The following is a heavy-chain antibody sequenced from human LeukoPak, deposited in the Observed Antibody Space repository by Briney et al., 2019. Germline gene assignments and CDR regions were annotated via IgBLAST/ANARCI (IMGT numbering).Heavy chain of an antibody. CDR1: GGSISSGGYS. V-gene: IGHV4-30-2*01. Sequence: SQTLSLTCAVSGGSISSGGYSWSWIRQPPGKGLEWIGYIYHSGSTYYNPSLKSRVTISVDRSKNQLSLKLSSVTAADTAVYYCARGGSGSAIYYYYGMDVWGQGTTVTVSS. J-gene: IGHJ6*02. D-gene: IGHD3-10*01. CDR3: ARGGSGSAIYYYYGMDV. CDR2: IYHSGST.